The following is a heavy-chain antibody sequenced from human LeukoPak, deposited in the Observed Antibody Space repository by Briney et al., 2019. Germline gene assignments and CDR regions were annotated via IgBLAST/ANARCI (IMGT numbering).Heavy chain of an antibody. V-gene: IGHV1-2*04. CDR1: GYTLTGYY. J-gene: IGHJ3*02. CDR2: INPNSGGT. D-gene: IGHD3-10*01. Sequence: ASVKVSCKASGYTLTGYYMHWVRQAPGQGLEWMGWINPNSGGTNYAQKFQGWVTMTRDTSISTAYMELSRLRSDDTAVYYCARARPPYGDDAFDIWGEGTMVTVSS. CDR3: ARARPPYGDDAFDI.